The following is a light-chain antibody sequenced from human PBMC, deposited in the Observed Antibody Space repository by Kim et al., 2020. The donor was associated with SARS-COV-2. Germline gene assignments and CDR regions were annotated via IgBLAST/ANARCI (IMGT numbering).Light chain of an antibody. J-gene: IGKJ1*01. V-gene: IGKV3-15*01. CDR2: GAF. CDR3: QQYNNWRWT. Sequence: SVSPGESVTLSCRASQSVSSNLAWYQQKPGQAPRLLIYGAFTRAAGIPARFSGSGSGTEFTLTISSLQSEDFAVYYCQQYNNWRWTFGQGTKVDIK. CDR1: QSVSSN.